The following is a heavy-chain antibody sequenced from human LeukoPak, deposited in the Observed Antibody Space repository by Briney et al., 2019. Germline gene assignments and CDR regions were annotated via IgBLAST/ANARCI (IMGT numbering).Heavy chain of an antibody. D-gene: IGHD4-11*01. CDR1: GGSISSYY. CDR3: ARFNYVGWFDP. CDR2: IYTSGST. V-gene: IGHV4-4*07. Sequence: SDTLSLTCTVSGGSISSYYWRWIRQPAGKGLEWIGRIYTSGSTNYNPSLKSRVTMSVDTSKNQFSLKLSSVTAADTAVYYCARFNYVGWFDPWGQGTLVTVSS. J-gene: IGHJ5*02.